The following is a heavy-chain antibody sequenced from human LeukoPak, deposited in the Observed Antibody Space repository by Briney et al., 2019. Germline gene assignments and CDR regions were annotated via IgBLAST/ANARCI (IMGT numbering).Heavy chain of an antibody. J-gene: IGHJ4*02. CDR1: GFTFSNYG. Sequence: GGSLRLSCAASGFTFSNYGMHWVRQAPGKGLEWVAVISYGGINKYYADSVKGRFTISRDNSKNTLYLQMNSLRAEDTAVYYCARWGRSSDYLDYWGQGTLVTVSS. CDR3: ARWGRSSDYLDY. D-gene: IGHD3-22*01. V-gene: IGHV3-30*03. CDR2: ISYGGINK.